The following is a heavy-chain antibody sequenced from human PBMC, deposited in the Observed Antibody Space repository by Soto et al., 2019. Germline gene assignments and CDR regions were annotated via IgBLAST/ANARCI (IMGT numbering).Heavy chain of an antibody. CDR2: IARDGSST. D-gene: IGHD6-6*01. CDR1: GFTLSYSW. J-gene: IGHJ4*02. Sequence: EVQLVESGGGLVQPGGSLRLSCAAPGFTLSYSWLHWVGQAPGKGLVWVSRIARDGSSTSYADSVKGRFTISRDNAKNTLYLQMNSLRAEDTAVYYCARAVGAARPDYWGQGTLVTVSS. CDR3: ARAVGAARPDY. V-gene: IGHV3-74*01.